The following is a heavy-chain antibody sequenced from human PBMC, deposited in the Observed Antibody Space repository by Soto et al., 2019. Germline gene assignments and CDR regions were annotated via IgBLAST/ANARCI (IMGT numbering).Heavy chain of an antibody. CDR2: ISGSGGST. CDR1: GFTFSIYA. Sequence: GGSLRLSCAASGFTFSIYAMSWVRQAPGKGLEWVSAISGSGGSTYYADSVKGRFTISRDNSKNTLYLQMNSLRADDTAVYYCANVMVKNWFDPWGQGTLVTVSS. V-gene: IGHV3-23*01. D-gene: IGHD5-18*01. J-gene: IGHJ5*02. CDR3: ANVMVKNWFDP.